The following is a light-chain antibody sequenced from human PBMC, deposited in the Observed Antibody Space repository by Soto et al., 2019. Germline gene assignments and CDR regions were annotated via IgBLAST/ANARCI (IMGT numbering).Light chain of an antibody. J-gene: IGLJ1*01. V-gene: IGLV2-14*01. Sequence: QSALTQPASVSGSPGQSITISCTGTSSDVGGSNSVSWYQQHPDKAPKLVIYEVSSRPSGISNRFSASKSGNTASLIISGLQAEDEADYYYSSWISDTVLLVFGTGTKVTVL. CDR2: EVS. CDR3: SSWISDTVLLV. CDR1: SSDVGGSNS.